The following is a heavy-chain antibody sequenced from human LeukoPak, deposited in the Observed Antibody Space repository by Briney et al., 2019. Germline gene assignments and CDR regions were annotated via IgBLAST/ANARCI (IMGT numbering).Heavy chain of an antibody. D-gene: IGHD6-13*01. V-gene: IGHV1-8*03. CDR3: ARGAFGQQLVHAGYYYYYMDV. CDR1: GYTFTSYD. Sequence: GASVKVSCKASGYTFTSYDINWGRQATGQGREWRGGMNPNSGNTGYAQKFQGRVTITRNTSISTAYMELSSLRSEDTAVYYCARGAFGQQLVHAGYYYYYMDVWGKGTTVTVSS. J-gene: IGHJ6*03. CDR2: MNPNSGNT.